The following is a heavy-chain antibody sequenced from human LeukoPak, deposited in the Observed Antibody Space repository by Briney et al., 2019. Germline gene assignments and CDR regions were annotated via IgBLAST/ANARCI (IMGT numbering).Heavy chain of an antibody. CDR3: ARSAWVDYFDY. V-gene: IGHV3-74*01. Sequence: PGGSLRLSCAASGFTFSSYWMHWVRQAPGKGLVWVSRINSDGSSTSYADSVKGRFTTSRDNVKNTLYLQMNSLRAEDTAVYYCARSAWVDYFDYWGQGTLVTVSS. D-gene: IGHD2-15*01. CDR1: GFTFSSYW. J-gene: IGHJ4*02. CDR2: INSDGSST.